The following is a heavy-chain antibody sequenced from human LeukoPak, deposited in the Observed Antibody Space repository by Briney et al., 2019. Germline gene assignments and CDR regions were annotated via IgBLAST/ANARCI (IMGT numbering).Heavy chain of an antibody. CDR3: ARIRYYGSSGYTFTGYYGMDV. CDR1: GGSISSSNW. D-gene: IGHD3-22*01. CDR2: IYHSGST. Sequence: SGTLSLTCAVSGGSISSSNWWRWVRPPPGKGLEWIGEIYHSGSTNYNPSLKSRVTISVDKSKNQFSLKLSSVTAADTAVYYCARIRYYGSSGYTFTGYYGMDVWGQGTTVTVSS. J-gene: IGHJ6*02. V-gene: IGHV4-4*02.